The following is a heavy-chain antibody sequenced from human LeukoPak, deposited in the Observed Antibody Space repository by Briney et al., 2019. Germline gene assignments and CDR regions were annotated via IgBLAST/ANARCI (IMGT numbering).Heavy chain of an antibody. CDR1: GFTLSSYW. CDR2: INSDGSSA. J-gene: IGHJ4*02. Sequence: GGSLRLSCAGSGFTLSSYWMHWVRQAPGKGLVWVSRINSDGSSATYADSVKGRFTISRDNAKNTLYLQMNSLRGEDTAVYYCARDRATAMFDYWAQGTLVTVSS. D-gene: IGHD5-18*01. V-gene: IGHV3-74*01. CDR3: ARDRATAMFDY.